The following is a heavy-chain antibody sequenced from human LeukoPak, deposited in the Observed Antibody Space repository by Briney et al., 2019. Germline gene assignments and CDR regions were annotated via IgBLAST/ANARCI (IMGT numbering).Heavy chain of an antibody. Sequence: GGSLGLSCAASGFPFIHYSMIWVRQAPGKGLEGVSSISSSNTYIYYADSVRGRFTISRDNAKNSLYLQMNSLRAEDTAVYYCARLGVAYYYYYYMDVWGKGTTVTISS. D-gene: IGHD3-10*01. CDR1: GFPFIHYS. CDR3: ARLGVAYYYYYYMDV. J-gene: IGHJ6*03. V-gene: IGHV3-21*01. CDR2: ISSSNTYI.